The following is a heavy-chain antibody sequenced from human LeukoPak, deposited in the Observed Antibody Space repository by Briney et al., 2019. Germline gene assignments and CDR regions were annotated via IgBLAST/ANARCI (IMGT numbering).Heavy chain of an antibody. CDR2: IRSSSSYI. V-gene: IGHV3-21*01. CDR3: ARDVVSYYDSSGYYSRYFDY. CDR1: GFTFSSYS. J-gene: IGHJ4*02. Sequence: PGGSLRLSCAASGFTFSSYSMNWVRQAPGKGLEWVASIRSSSSYIYYADSVKGRFTISRDNAKNSLYLQMNSLRAEDTAVYYCARDVVSYYDSSGYYSRYFDYWGQGTLVTVSS. D-gene: IGHD3-22*01.